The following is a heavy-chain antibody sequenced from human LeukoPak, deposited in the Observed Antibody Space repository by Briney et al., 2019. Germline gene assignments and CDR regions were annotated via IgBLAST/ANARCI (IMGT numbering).Heavy chain of an antibody. J-gene: IGHJ5*02. CDR1: GGTFSSYA. Sequence: SVKVSCKASGGTFSSYAISWVRQAPGQGLEWMGGIIPIFGTANYAQKFQGRVTITADESTSTAYMELSSLRSEDTAVYYCAREVYGDYGGPGENWFDPWGQGTLVTVSS. CDR2: IIPIFGTA. V-gene: IGHV1-69*13. CDR3: AREVYGDYGGPGENWFDP. D-gene: IGHD4-17*01.